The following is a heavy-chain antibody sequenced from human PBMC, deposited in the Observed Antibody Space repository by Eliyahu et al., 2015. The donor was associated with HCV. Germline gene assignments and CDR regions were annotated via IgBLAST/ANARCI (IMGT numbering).Heavy chain of an antibody. CDR3: ARSRGVEMATITDFDY. Sequence: KPGSSVKVSCKSSGGTFSSYAXSWVRQAPGQGLEWMGGIIPIFGTANYXQKFQGRVTITADESTSTAYMELSSLRSEDTAVYYCARSRGVEMATITDFDYWGQGTLVTVSS. D-gene: IGHD5-24*01. V-gene: IGHV1-69*01. CDR2: IIPIFGTA. J-gene: IGHJ4*02. CDR1: GGTFSSYA.